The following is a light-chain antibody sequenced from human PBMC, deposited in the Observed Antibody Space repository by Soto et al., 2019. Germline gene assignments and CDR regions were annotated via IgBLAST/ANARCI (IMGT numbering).Light chain of an antibody. J-gene: IGKJ2*01. V-gene: IGKV3-11*01. CDR1: QSVSSY. CDR3: QQRNSWPPYT. Sequence: EIVLTQSPATLSLSPGERATLSCRASQSVSSYLAWYQQKPGQAPRLLIYDASNRATGVPARFSGSGSGTDFTLTISSLEPEDVAVYYCQQRNSWPPYTFGQGTKVEIK. CDR2: DAS.